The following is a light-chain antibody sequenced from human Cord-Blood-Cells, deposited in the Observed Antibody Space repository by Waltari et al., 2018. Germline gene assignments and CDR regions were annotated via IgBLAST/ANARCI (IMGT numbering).Light chain of an antibody. CDR3: SSYTSSSTWV. CDR2: DVS. J-gene: IGLJ3*02. Sequence: QSALTQPASVSGSPGQSITIPCTGTRSDVGGYNHVSWYQQHPGKAPKLMIYDVSNRPSGVSNRFSGSKSGNTASLTISGLQAEDEADYYCSSYTSSSTWVFGGGTKLTVL. CDR1: RSDVGGYNH. V-gene: IGLV2-14*01.